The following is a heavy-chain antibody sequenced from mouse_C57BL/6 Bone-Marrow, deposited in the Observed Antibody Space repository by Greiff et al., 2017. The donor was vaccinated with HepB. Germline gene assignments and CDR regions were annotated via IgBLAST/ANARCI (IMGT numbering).Heavy chain of an antibody. J-gene: IGHJ4*01. CDR1: GYTFTSYW. Sequence: QVQLQQPGAELVKPGASVKMSCKASGYTFTSYWITWVKQRPGQGLEWIGDIYPGSGNTNYNEKFKSKATLTVDTSSSTAYMQLSSLTSEDSAVYYCARGGNPLFLGDYWGQGTSVTVSS. CDR2: IYPGSGNT. V-gene: IGHV1-55*01. D-gene: IGHD2-1*01. CDR3: ARGGNPLFLGDY.